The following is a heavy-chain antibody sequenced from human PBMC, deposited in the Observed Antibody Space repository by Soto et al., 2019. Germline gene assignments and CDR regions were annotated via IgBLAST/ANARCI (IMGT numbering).Heavy chain of an antibody. J-gene: IGHJ6*02. D-gene: IGHD6-13*01. CDR3: ARDRSSSWYPYGMDV. CDR2: TNSDGSST. Sequence: PGGSLRLSCAASGFTFSDYWMHWVRQAPGKGLVWVSRTNSDGSSTTYADSVKGRFTVSRDNAKNTLYLQVNSLRAEDTAVYYCARDRSSSWYPYGMDVWGQGTTVTVSS. CDR1: GFTFSDYW. V-gene: IGHV3-74*01.